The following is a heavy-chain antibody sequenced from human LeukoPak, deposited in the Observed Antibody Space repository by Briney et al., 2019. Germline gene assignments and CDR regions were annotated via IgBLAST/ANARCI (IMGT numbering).Heavy chain of an antibody. Sequence: PGGSLRLSCAASGFTFDDYAMHWVRQAPGKGLEWVSGISWNSGSIGYADSVKGRFTISRDNAKNSLYLQMNSLRAEDTALYYCAKVRSSSGWYDAFDIWGQGTMVTVSS. CDR3: AKVRSSSGWYDAFDI. CDR1: GFTFDDYA. CDR2: ISWNSGSI. D-gene: IGHD6-19*01. V-gene: IGHV3-9*01. J-gene: IGHJ3*02.